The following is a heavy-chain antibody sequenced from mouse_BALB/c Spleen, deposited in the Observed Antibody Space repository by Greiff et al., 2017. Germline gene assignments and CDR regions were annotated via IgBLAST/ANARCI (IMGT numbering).Heavy chain of an antibody. Sequence: EVQLVESGGGLVQPGGSLKLSCAASGFTFSSYTMSWVRQTPEKRLEWVAYISNGGGSTYYPDTVKGRFTISRDNAKNTLYLQMSSLKSEDTAMYYCARQGGYDVFDYWGQGTTLTVSS. V-gene: IGHV5-12-2*01. J-gene: IGHJ2*01. CDR1: GFTFSSYT. CDR3: ARQGGYDVFDY. D-gene: IGHD2-2*01. CDR2: ISNGGGST.